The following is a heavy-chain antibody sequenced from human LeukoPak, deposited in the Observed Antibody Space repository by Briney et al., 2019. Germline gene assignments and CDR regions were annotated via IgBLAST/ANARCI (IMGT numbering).Heavy chain of an antibody. D-gene: IGHD3-9*01. V-gene: IGHV1-69*13. J-gene: IGHJ4*02. CDR3: ANQQSRYDILTGYYRYFDY. CDR1: GGTFSSYA. CDR2: IIPIFGTA. Sequence: GASVKVSCKASGGTFSSYAISWVRQAPGQGLEWIGGIIPIFGTANYAQKVQGRVTITEDESTSTAYMELSSLRSEDTAVYYRANQQSRYDILTGYYRYFDYWGQGTLVTVSS.